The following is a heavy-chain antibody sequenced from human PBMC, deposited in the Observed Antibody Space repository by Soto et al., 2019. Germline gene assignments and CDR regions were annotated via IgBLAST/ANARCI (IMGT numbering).Heavy chain of an antibody. CDR1: GFTFSSYG. D-gene: IGHD1-26*01. CDR2: ISYDGSNK. CDR3: AKDVVVGATTGLGDYYYYYGMDV. V-gene: IGHV3-30*18. J-gene: IGHJ6*02. Sequence: QVPLVESGGGVVQPGRSLRLSCAASGFTFSSYGMHWVRQAPGKGLEWVAVISYDGSNKYYADSVKGRFTISRGNSKNTLYLQMNSLRAEDTAVYYCAKDVVVGATTGLGDYYYYYGMDVWGQGTTVTVSS.